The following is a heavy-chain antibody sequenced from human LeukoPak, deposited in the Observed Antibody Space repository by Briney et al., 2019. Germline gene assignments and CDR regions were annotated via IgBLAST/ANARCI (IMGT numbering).Heavy chain of an antibody. Sequence: GGSLRLSCAASGFTFSSYWMTWVRQAPGKGLEWVAVISYDGSNKYYADSVKGRFTISRDNSKNTLYLQMNSLRAEDTAVYYCAKVGRDAYFDYWGQGTLVTVSS. CDR1: GFTFSSYW. V-gene: IGHV3-30*18. J-gene: IGHJ4*02. CDR2: ISYDGSNK. CDR3: AKVGRDAYFDY. D-gene: IGHD5-24*01.